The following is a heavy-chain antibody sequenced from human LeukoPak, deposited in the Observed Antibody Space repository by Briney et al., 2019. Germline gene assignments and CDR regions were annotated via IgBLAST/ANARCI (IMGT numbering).Heavy chain of an antibody. CDR1: GYTFTSYD. D-gene: IGHD3-3*01. V-gene: IGHV1-8*03. J-gene: IGHJ4*02. Sequence: ASVKVSCKASGYTFTSYDINWVRQATGQGLEWMGWMNPNSGNTGYAQKFQGRVTITRNTSISTAYMELSSLRSEDTAVYYCARGPAQLRFLEWLFYKYYFDYWGQGTLVTVSS. CDR3: ARGPAQLRFLEWLFYKYYFDY. CDR2: MNPNSGNT.